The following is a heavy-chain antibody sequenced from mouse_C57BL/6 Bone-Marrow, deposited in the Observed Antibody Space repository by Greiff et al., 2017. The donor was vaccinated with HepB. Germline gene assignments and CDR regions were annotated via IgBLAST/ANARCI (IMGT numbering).Heavy chain of an antibody. V-gene: IGHV1-69*01. D-gene: IGHD2-10*02. CDR2: IDPSDSYT. Sequence: QVQLQQPGAELVMPGASVKLSCKASGYTFTSYWMHWVKQRPGQGLEWFGEIDPSDSYTNYNQKFKGKSTLTVDKSSSTAYMQLSSLTSEDSAVYYCAVWGFAYWGQGTLVTVSA. CDR3: AVWGFAY. J-gene: IGHJ3*01. CDR1: GYTFTSYW.